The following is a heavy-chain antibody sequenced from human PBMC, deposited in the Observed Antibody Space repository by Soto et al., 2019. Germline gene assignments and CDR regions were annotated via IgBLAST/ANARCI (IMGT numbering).Heavy chain of an antibody. D-gene: IGHD5-12*01. CDR2: SSVSGGST. V-gene: IGHV3-23*01. CDR3: AQGRDGFIPLDY. Sequence: GASLRLSWAASGFTFSSYAISGGRQAPGKGLEWVSASSVSGGSTYYADSVKGRFTTPRDNSKNTLYLQMESLRAEDTGVYYCAQGRDGFIPLDYWCQGALVTVFS. CDR1: GFTFSSYA. J-gene: IGHJ4*02.